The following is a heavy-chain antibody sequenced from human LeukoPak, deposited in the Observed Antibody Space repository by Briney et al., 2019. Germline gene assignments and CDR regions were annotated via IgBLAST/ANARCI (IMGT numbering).Heavy chain of an antibody. CDR1: GYTFTGYY. V-gene: IGHV1-2*06. CDR2: INPNSGGT. J-gene: IGHJ3*02. Sequence: ASVKVSCKASGYTFTGYYMHWVRQAPGQGLEWMGRINPNSGGTNYAQKFQGRVTMTRDTSISTAYMELSRLRSDDTAVYYCARGWFGAQFQDAFDIWGQGTMVTVSS. CDR3: ARGWFGAQFQDAFDI. D-gene: IGHD3-10*01.